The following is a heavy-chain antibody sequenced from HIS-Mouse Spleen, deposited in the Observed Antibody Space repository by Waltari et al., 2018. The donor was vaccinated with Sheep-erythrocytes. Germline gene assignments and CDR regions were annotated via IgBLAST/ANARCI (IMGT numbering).Heavy chain of an antibody. V-gene: IGHV3-23*01. CDR2: ISGSGGST. Sequence: EVQLLESGGGLVQPGGSLRLSCAASGFTFSSYAMSWVRQAPGQGLELVSAISGSGGSTYYANSVKGRFTISRDKSKNTLYLQMNSLRAEDTAVYYCAKWIKLGREGYFDYWGQGTLVTVSS. CDR1: GFTFSSYA. CDR3: AKWIKLGREGYFDY. J-gene: IGHJ4*02. D-gene: IGHD7-27*01.